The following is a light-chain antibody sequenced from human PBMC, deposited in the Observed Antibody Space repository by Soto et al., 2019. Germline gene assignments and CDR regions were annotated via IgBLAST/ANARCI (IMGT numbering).Light chain of an antibody. CDR1: QSVSSSY. CDR2: SAS. V-gene: IGKV3-20*01. Sequence: EIVLTQSPGTLSLSPGERATLSRRASQSVSSSYLAWYQQKPGQAPRLLIYSASSRATGIPDRFSGSGPGTDFTLTISRLEPEDFAVYYCQQYGISPRTFGQGTKVDIK. J-gene: IGKJ1*01. CDR3: QQYGISPRT.